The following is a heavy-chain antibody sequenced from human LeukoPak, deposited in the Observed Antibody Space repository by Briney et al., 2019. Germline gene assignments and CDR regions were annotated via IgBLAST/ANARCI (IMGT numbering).Heavy chain of an antibody. CDR2: ISSSGSTI. V-gene: IGHV3-48*03. J-gene: IGHJ4*02. Sequence: GSLRLFCATSGFTFSSYGMEWVRQASGEGLVWVSYISSSGSTIYYADSVKGRFTISRDNAKNSLYLQMNSLRAEDTAVYYCASMGVFDYWGQGTLVTVSS. D-gene: IGHD1-26*01. CDR1: GFTFSSYG. CDR3: ASMGVFDY.